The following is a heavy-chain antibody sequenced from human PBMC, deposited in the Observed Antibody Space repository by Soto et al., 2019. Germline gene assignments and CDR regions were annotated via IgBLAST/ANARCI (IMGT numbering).Heavy chain of an antibody. CDR2: FDPEDGET. D-gene: IGHD5-18*01. V-gene: IGHV1-24*01. CDR1: GYTLTELS. J-gene: IGHJ4*02. Sequence: ASVKVSCKVSGYTLTELSMHWVRQAPGKGLEWMGGFDPEDGETIYAQKFQGRVTMTEDTSTDTAYMELSSLRSEDTAVYYCETLDTAMGTYDYWGQGTLVTVSS. CDR3: ETLDTAMGTYDY.